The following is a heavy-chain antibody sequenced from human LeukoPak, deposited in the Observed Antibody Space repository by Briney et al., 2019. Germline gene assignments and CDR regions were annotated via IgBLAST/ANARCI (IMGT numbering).Heavy chain of an antibody. D-gene: IGHD6-13*01. CDR2: ISGSGGST. Sequence: GGSLRLSCAASGFTFSSYGMSWVRQAPGKGLEWVSAISGSGGSTYYADSVKGRFTISRDNSKNTLYLQMNSLRAEDTAVYYCAKDPLSSSWYSYYFDYWGQGTLVTVSS. CDR1: GFTFSSYG. V-gene: IGHV3-23*01. CDR3: AKDPLSSSWYSYYFDY. J-gene: IGHJ4*02.